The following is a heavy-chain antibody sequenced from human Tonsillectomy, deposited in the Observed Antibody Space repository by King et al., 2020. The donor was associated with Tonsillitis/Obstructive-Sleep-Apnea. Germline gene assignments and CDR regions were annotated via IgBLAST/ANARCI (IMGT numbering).Heavy chain of an antibody. CDR3: ATQTTVTYFDY. CDR1: GGPIGSDY. Sequence: HVQLQESGPGLVKPSETLSLTCTVSGGPIGSDYWSWIRPPPGKGLEWIGYIYNSGSTSYNPSLKSRVTISLDTSKNQFSLKLRSVTAADTAVYYCATQTTVTYFDYWGQGTLVTVSS. D-gene: IGHD4-11*01. V-gene: IGHV4-59*08. CDR2: IYNSGST. J-gene: IGHJ4*02.